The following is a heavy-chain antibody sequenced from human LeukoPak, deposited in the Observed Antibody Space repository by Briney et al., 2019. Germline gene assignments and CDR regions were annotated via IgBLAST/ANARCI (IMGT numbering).Heavy chain of an antibody. Sequence: ASVKVSCKASGYTFTGYYMHWVRQAPGQGLEWMGWINPNSGGTNYAQKFQGRVTMTRDTSISTAYMELSRLRSDDTAVYYCARDSSGDCSGGSCYPSYFDYWGQGTLVTVSS. CDR1: GYTFTGYY. CDR3: ARDSSGDCSGGSCYPSYFDY. V-gene: IGHV1-2*02. D-gene: IGHD2-15*01. J-gene: IGHJ4*02. CDR2: INPNSGGT.